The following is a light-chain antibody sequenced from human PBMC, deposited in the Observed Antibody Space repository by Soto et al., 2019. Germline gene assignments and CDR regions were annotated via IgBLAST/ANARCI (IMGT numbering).Light chain of an antibody. Sequence: EIVMTQSPATLSVSPGERATLSCRASQSVSSNLAWYQQKPGQAPRLLIYGASSRATGIPDRFSGSGSGTDFSLTISSLQPDDFAVYFCQQFGNSPWTFGQGTKVDIK. CDR2: GAS. V-gene: IGKV3D-15*02. CDR1: QSVSSN. J-gene: IGKJ1*01. CDR3: QQFGNSPWT.